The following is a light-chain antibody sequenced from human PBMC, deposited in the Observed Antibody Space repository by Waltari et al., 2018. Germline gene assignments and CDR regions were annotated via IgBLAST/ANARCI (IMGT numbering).Light chain of an antibody. J-gene: IGKJ3*01. V-gene: IGKV4-1*01. CDR3: QQYYSTPPFT. CDR1: QSILYSSNNENY. Sequence: DIVMTQSPDSLAVSLGERATINCKSSQSILYSSNNENYLAWYQQKPGQPPKLLIYWASTRESGVPDRFSGSGSGTDFALTITSLQAEDVAVYYCQQYYSTPPFTFGPGTKMDIK. CDR2: WAS.